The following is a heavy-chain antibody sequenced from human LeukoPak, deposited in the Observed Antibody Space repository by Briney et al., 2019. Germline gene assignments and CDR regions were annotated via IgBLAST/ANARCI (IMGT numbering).Heavy chain of an antibody. CDR3: ARARGTFIVGATILFDY. D-gene: IGHD1-26*01. Sequence: KPSETLSLTCAVYGGSFSGYYWSWIRQPPGKGLEWIGEINHSGSTNYNPSLKSRVTISVDTSKNQFSLKLSSVTAADTAVYYCARARGTFIVGATILFDYWGQGTLVTVSS. CDR1: GGSFSGYY. J-gene: IGHJ4*02. V-gene: IGHV4-34*01. CDR2: INHSGST.